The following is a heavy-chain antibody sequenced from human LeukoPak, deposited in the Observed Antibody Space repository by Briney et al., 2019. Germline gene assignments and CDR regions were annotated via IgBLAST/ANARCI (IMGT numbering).Heavy chain of an antibody. CDR1: GFTFSSYW. J-gene: IGHJ4*02. CDR2: ISSSSSYI. V-gene: IGHV3-21*01. Sequence: GGSLRLSCAASGFTFSSYWMTWVRQAPGKGLEWVSSISSSSSYIYYADSVKGRFTISRDNAKNSLYLQMNSLRAEDTAVYYCARSLSSGSDYWGQGTLVTVSS. D-gene: IGHD6-19*01. CDR3: ARSLSSGSDY.